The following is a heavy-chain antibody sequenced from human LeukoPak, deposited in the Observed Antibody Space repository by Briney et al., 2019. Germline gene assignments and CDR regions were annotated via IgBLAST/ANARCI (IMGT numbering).Heavy chain of an antibody. D-gene: IGHD2-2*02. CDR3: ARLEGRIVVVPAAIQGAGDY. V-gene: IGHV1-2*02. J-gene: IGHJ4*02. CDR2: INPNSGGT. CDR1: GYTFTGYY. Sequence: GASVKVSCKASGYTFTGYYMHWVRQAPGQGLEWMGWINPNSGGTNYAQKFQGRVTMTRDTSISTAYMELSRLRSDDTAVYYCARLEGRIVVVPAAIQGAGDYWGQGTLVTVSS.